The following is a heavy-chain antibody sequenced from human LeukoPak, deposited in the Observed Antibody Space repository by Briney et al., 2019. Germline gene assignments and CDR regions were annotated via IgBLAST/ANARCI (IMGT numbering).Heavy chain of an antibody. D-gene: IGHD1-26*01. CDR3: ARAGGIVGASPDAFDI. CDR1: GDSTNTYF. J-gene: IGHJ3*02. V-gene: IGHV4-59*12. Sequence: SETLSLTCTISGDSTNTYFWSWIRQPPGKGLEWIGYIYYTGTTNYNPSLKSRVTISVDTSKNQFSLKVSSVTAADTAVYYCARAGGIVGASPDAFDIWGQGTMVTVSS. CDR2: IYYTGTT.